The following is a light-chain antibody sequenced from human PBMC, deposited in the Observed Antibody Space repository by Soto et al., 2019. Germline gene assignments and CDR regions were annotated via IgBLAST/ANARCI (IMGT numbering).Light chain of an antibody. V-gene: IGLV1-44*01. CDR2: SNN. J-gene: IGLJ2*01. Sequence: QAVVTQPPSASGTPGQRVTISCSGSSSNIGSNTVNWHQQLPGTAPKLLMYSNNQRPSGVPDRFSGSKSGTSASLAISGLQSEDEADYYCAAWDDSLNGVVFGGGTKLTVL. CDR1: SSNIGSNT. CDR3: AAWDDSLNGVV.